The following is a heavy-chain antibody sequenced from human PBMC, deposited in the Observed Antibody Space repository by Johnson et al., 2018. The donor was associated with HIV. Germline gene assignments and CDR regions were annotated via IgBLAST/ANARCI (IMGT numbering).Heavy chain of an antibody. CDR2: IYSGDNT. V-gene: IGHV3-66*01. CDR1: GFTVSDNY. J-gene: IGHJ3*02. D-gene: IGHD6-13*01. Sequence: VQLVESGGGLVQPGGSLRVSCAASGFTVSDNYMSWVRQAPGKGLEWVSVIYSGDNTYYADSVTGTFTISRDNSKNTLYLQMNNLRSEDTAVYYCAREGGSWYGDAFDIWGQGTLVTVSS. CDR3: AREGGSWYGDAFDI.